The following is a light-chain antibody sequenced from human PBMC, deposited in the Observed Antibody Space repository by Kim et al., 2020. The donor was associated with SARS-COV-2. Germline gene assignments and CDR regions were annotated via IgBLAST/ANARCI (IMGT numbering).Light chain of an antibody. CDR2: STF. Sequence: QAVVTQEPSLTVSPGGTVTLTCSSNTGAVSIGSYANWFQQKPGQAPRSLIHSTFHKHSWTPVRFSGSLLGGKAVLTLSGVQPDDEAHYYCLLYQRGAQVGVFGGGTQLTVL. J-gene: IGLJ3*02. V-gene: IGLV7-43*01. CDR1: TGAVSIGSY. CDR3: LLYQRGAQVGV.